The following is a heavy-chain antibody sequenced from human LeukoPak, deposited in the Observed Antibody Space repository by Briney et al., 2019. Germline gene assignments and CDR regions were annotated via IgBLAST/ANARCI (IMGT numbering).Heavy chain of an antibody. V-gene: IGHV4-31*03. J-gene: IGHJ5*02. CDR2: IYYSGST. Sequence: PSETLSLTCTVSGGSISSGGYYWSWIRQHPGKGLEWIGYIYYSGSTYYNPSLKSRVTISVDTSKNQFSLKLSSVTAADTAVYYCARGDYYDSSGYFSGGNWFDPWGQGTLVTVSS. D-gene: IGHD3-22*01. CDR3: ARGDYYDSSGYFSGGNWFDP. CDR1: GGSISSGGYY.